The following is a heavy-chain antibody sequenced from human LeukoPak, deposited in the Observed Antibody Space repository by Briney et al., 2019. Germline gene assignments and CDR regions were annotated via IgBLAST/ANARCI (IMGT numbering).Heavy chain of an antibody. CDR2: INTNTGNP. CDR3: ARELCGGSCYSDY. Sequence: ASVKVSCKASGYTFTSYGISWVRQAPGQGLEWMGWINTNTGNPTYAQGFTGRFVFPLDTSVSTAYLQISSLKAEDTAVYYCARELCGGSCYSDYWAREPWSPSPQ. D-gene: IGHD2-15*01. CDR1: GYTFTSYG. V-gene: IGHV7-4-1*02. J-gene: IGHJ4*02.